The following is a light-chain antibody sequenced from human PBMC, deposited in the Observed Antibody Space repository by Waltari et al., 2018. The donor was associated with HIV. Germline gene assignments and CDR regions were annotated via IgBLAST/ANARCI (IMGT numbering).Light chain of an antibody. CDR2: GAS. CDR1: QSVSSN. V-gene: IGKV3-15*01. CDR3: EPYENGPRT. Sequence: DIVMTQSPATLSVSPGERATLSCRASQSVSSNLAWYQQKPAQVPSRLIDGASTRPTGIPASVSDSGSGTECTLTISNMQSEDFAVYYCEPYENGPRTFGQGTKVEI. J-gene: IGKJ1*01.